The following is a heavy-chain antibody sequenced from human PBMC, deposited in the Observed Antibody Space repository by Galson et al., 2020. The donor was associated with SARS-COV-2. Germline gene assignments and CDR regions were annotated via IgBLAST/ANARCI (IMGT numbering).Heavy chain of an antibody. D-gene: IGHD3-10*01. CDR3: ARISRSSTMVRGVIIKDFYYGMDV. CDR2: IDWDDDK. V-gene: IGHV2-70*01. Sequence: SGPTLVKPTQTLTLTCTFSGFSLSTSGMCMSWIRQPPGKALEWLALIDWDDDKYYSTSLKTRLTISKDTSKNQVVLTMTNMDPVDTATYYCARISRSSTMVRGVIIKDFYYGMDVWGRGTT. J-gene: IGHJ6*02. CDR1: GFSLSTSGMC.